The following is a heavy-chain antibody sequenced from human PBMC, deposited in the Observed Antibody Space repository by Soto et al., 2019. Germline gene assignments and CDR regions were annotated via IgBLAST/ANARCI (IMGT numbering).Heavy chain of an antibody. V-gene: IGHV1-2*04. CDR2: INPNSGGT. D-gene: IGHD2-15*01. CDR3: ARGGNYYYGMDV. Sequence: ASVKVSCKASGYTFTGYYMHWVRQAPGQGLEWMGWINPNSGGTSYAQKFQGWVTMTRDTSISTAYMELSRLRSDDTAVYYCARGGNYYYGMDVWGQETTVAVSS. J-gene: IGHJ6*02. CDR1: GYTFTGYY.